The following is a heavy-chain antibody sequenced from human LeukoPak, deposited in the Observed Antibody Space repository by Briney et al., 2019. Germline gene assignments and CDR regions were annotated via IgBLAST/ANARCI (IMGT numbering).Heavy chain of an antibody. Sequence: PSETLSLTRTVSGGSISIGGYYWSWIRQHPGKGLEWIGYIFYNGNTYYNPSLKSRLTISGDTSENQFSLKLSSVTAADTVVYYCVRNFDSYNAFDIWGQGTMVTVSS. J-gene: IGHJ3*02. V-gene: IGHV4-31*03. CDR1: GGSISIGGYY. D-gene: IGHD3-22*01. CDR3: VRNFDSYNAFDI. CDR2: IFYNGNT.